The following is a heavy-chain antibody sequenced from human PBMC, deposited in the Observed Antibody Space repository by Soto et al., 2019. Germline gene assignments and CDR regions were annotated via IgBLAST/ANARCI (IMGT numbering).Heavy chain of an antibody. J-gene: IGHJ6*02. Sequence: PSETLSLTCIVSGGSISTSNYYWAWIRQPPGKALEWIGSIHFSESTNYNPSLWSRVTISVDTSQNQISLSLGSVTAADTAVYHCARFVRSCSATTCSTRADVWGQGITVTVS. CDR2: IHFSEST. CDR1: GGSISTSNYY. CDR3: ARFVRSCSATTCSTRADV. D-gene: IGHD2-2*01. V-gene: IGHV4-39*07.